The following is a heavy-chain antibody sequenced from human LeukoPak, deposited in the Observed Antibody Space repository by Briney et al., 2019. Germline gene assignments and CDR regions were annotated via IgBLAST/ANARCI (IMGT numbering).Heavy chain of an antibody. V-gene: IGHV4-39*01. Sequence: PSDTLSLTCTVSSGSISSSNYYGGWIRQPPGKGLEWIGTIYYSGSTYYNPSLKSRVTISVDTSKNQFSLKLSSVTAADTAVYYCARLDGYCSGGSCYSVSFVDPWGQGTLVTVSS. J-gene: IGHJ5*02. CDR2: IYYSGST. D-gene: IGHD2-15*01. CDR3: ARLDGYCSGGSCYSVSFVDP. CDR1: SGSISSSNYY.